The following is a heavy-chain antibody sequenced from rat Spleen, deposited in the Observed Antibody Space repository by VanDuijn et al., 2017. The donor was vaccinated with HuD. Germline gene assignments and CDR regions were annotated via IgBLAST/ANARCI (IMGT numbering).Heavy chain of an antibody. CDR3: ARRHYDGAYGYFDF. Sequence: EVQLVESGGGLVQPGRSLKLSCAASGFTFSNYYMAWVRQAPTKGLEWVASITNSGGSTYYRDSVKGRFTISKHNAKTTQYLQMDSLRSEDTATYYCARRHYDGAYGYFDFWGPGTMVTVSS. D-gene: IGHD1-12*02. V-gene: IGHV5S23*01. CDR2: ITNSGGST. J-gene: IGHJ1*01. CDR1: GFTFSNYY.